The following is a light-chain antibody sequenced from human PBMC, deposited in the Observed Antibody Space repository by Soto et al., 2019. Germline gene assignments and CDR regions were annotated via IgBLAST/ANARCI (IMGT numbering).Light chain of an antibody. V-gene: IGLV2-23*02. Sequence: QSALTQPASVSGSPGQSITISCTGTSSDVGNYNLVSWYQQHPGKAPKLMIYEVSKWPSGVSNRFSGSKSGNTASLTISGLQAEDEADYYCCSCAGSSIPLIFGTGTKVTVL. CDR1: SSDVGNYNL. CDR3: CSCAGSSIPLI. J-gene: IGLJ1*01. CDR2: EVS.